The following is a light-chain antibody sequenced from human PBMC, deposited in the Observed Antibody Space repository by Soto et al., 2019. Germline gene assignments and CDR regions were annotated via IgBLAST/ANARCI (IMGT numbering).Light chain of an antibody. CDR2: LNSDDSH. J-gene: IGLJ2*01. CDR1: SGHRSYA. CDR3: QTWDTGTVV. Sequence: QLVLTQSPSASASLGASVKLTCTLSSGHRSYAIAWHQQQPEKGPRYLMKLNSDDSHTKGDGIPDRFSGSSSGAERYLTISSLQSEDEADYYCQTWDTGTVVFGGGTQLTVL. V-gene: IGLV4-69*01.